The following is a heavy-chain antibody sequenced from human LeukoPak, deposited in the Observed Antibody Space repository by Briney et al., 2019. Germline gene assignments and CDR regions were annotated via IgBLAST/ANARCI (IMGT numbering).Heavy chain of an antibody. D-gene: IGHD2-2*01. CDR2: IYIGGST. Sequence: SGGSLRLSCSAAGFTVSSNYMSGVSQAPGKGLEWVSVIYIGGSTYYADSVKGRFTISRDNSKNTLYLQMNSVRAEDTAVYYCASAEYQLLKDSVFGIWGEGTMVTVSS. J-gene: IGHJ3*02. CDR3: ASAEYQLLKDSVFGI. CDR1: GFTVSSNY. V-gene: IGHV3-53*01.